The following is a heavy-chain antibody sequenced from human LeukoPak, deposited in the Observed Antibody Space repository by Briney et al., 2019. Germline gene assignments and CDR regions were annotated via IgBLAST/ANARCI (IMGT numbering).Heavy chain of an antibody. CDR3: ARVEQPHDAFDI. CDR1: GYTFTSYY. Sequence: ASVKVSCKASGYTFTSYYMHWVRHAPGQGLEWMGIVNPSGGSTSYAQKFQGRVTMTRDTSTSTVYMELSSLRSEDTAVYYCARVEQPHDAFDIWGQGTMVTVSS. D-gene: IGHD1/OR15-1a*01. J-gene: IGHJ3*02. CDR2: VNPSGGST. V-gene: IGHV1-46*01.